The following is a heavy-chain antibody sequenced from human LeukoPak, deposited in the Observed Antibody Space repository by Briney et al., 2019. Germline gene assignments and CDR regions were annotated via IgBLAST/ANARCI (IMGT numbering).Heavy chain of an antibody. V-gene: IGHV3-64D*06. D-gene: IGHD3-22*01. Sequence: PGGSLRLSCSASGFTFSSYAMHWVRQTPGKGLEYVSIISSNGGSTYYAESVKGRFTISRDNSKSTLYLQMSSLRVEDTAVYYCVNGVYYYDSSGPDYWGQGTLVTVSS. CDR1: GFTFSSYA. CDR3: VNGVYYYDSSGPDY. J-gene: IGHJ4*02. CDR2: ISSNGGST.